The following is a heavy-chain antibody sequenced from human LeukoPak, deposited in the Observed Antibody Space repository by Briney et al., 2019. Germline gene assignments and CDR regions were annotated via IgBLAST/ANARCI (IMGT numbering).Heavy chain of an antibody. Sequence: SETLSLTCTVSGGSISSNYWSWIRKPPGKGLEWIGYIFYSGSTNYNPSLKSRVTISVDTSKNQFSLKLSPVTAADTAVYYCARVTMGYDSSGPLNYFDYWGQGTLVTVSS. CDR2: IFYSGST. CDR1: GGSISSNY. CDR3: ARVTMGYDSSGPLNYFDY. V-gene: IGHV4-59*01. D-gene: IGHD3-22*01. J-gene: IGHJ4*02.